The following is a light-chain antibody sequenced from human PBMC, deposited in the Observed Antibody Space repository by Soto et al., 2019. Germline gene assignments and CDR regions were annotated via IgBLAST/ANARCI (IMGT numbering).Light chain of an antibody. CDR3: QQYGTSPPT. V-gene: IGKV3-20*01. CDR1: QSVSSNY. CDR2: AAS. Sequence: EIVLTQSPGTLSLSPGERATLSCRASQSVSSNYLAWYQQKPGQAPRLLIYAASSRATDIPDRFSGSGSGTDFTLTISRLEPEDSAVYSCQQYGTSPPTFGQGTKLEIK. J-gene: IGKJ2*01.